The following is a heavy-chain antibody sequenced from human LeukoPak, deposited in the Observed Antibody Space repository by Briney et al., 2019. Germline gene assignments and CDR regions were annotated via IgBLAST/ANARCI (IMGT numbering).Heavy chain of an antibody. CDR2: IYYSGST. Sequence: KSSETLSLTCTVSGGSISSGGYYWSWIRQHPGKGLEWIGYIYYSGSTYYNPSLKSRVTISVDTSKNQFSLKLSSVTAADTAVYYCARSVIAAAGDFQHWGQGTLVTVSS. V-gene: IGHV4-31*03. J-gene: IGHJ1*01. CDR3: ARSVIAAAGDFQH. CDR1: GGSISSGGYY. D-gene: IGHD6-13*01.